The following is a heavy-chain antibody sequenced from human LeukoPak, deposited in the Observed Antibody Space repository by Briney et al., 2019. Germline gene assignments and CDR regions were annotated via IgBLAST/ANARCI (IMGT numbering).Heavy chain of an antibody. D-gene: IGHD6-19*01. J-gene: IGHJ3*02. CDR2: ISYDGSNK. CDR1: GFTFSKYA. V-gene: IGHV3-30*04. CDR3: GRERSLDSSGWXDSXDI. Sequence: GGSLRLSCAASGFTFSKYAMHWVRQAPGKGLEWVALISYDGSNKYYADSVKGRFTISRENSKNLLYLQMNCLRAKDQDVYYWGRERSLDSSGWXDSXDIXXXGKMVT.